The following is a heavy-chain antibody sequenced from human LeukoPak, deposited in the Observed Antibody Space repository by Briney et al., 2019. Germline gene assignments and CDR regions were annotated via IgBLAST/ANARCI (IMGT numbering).Heavy chain of an antibody. CDR1: GYTFTRYT. D-gene: IGHD3-10*01. J-gene: IGHJ3*01. Sequence: ASVKVSCKASGYTFTRYTTNWVRQAPGQGLEWMGWINTNTGNPTYAQGFTGRFVFSLDTSVTTAYLQISSLKAEDSALYYCARDDGVITEAFDVWGQGTMVTVSS. V-gene: IGHV7-4-1*02. CDR2: INTNTGNP. CDR3: ARDDGVITEAFDV.